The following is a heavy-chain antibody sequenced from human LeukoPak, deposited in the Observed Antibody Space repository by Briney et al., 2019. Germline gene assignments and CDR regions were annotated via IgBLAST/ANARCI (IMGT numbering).Heavy chain of an antibody. CDR2: ITNSSSST. J-gene: IGHJ4*02. V-gene: IGHV3-11*06. Sequence: GGSLRLSCAASGFSFSNYYMSWIRQAPGKGLEWVSYITNSSSSTHYADAVKGRFTISRDNVKKSVHLHMTSLRAEDTGVYYCAREASGNYYVFDSWGQGTLVTVSS. CDR3: AREASGNYYVFDS. D-gene: IGHD1-26*01. CDR1: GFSFSNYY.